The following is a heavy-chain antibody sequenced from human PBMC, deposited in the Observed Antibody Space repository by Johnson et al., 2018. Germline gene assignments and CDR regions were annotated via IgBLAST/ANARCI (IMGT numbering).Heavy chain of an antibody. CDR2: IYPGDSNVRNRPT. CDR1: GYRFASYW. J-gene: IGHJ3*01. V-gene: IGHV5-51*01. D-gene: IGHD1-1*01. Sequence: VQLVQSGAEVKKSGESLKISCKASGYRFASYWVSWVRQMPGKGLEWMGVIYPGDSNVRNRPTRYRPSFQDHVTISVDKSTRIAYLQWSSLKAADTAMYYGARHGDNDGRGTFDLWGKGTMVTVSS. CDR3: ARHGDNDGRGTFDL.